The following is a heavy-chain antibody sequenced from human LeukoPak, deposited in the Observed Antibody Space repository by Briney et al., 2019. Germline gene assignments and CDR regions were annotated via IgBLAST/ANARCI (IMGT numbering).Heavy chain of an antibody. V-gene: IGHV3-13*01. Sequence: PGGSLRLSCAASGFTLGGYDMHWVRQVTGKGLEWVSGIGIGGVIYYAGSVKGRFTISRENAKNSLYLQMNTLRVGDTAIYYCARVNGSGFDIWGQGTMVTVSS. D-gene: IGHD6-19*01. J-gene: IGHJ3*02. CDR2: IGIGGVI. CDR3: ARVNGSGFDI. CDR1: GFTLGGYD.